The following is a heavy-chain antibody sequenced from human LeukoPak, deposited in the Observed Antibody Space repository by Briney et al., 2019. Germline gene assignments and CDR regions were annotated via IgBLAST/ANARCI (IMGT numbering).Heavy chain of an antibody. D-gene: IGHD5-12*01. Sequence: PSETLSLTCTVSGGSIRSYYWSWIRQSPGKGLEWIGYIYYTGSSNYNPSLKSRVTISVDTSKNQFSLKLNFVTAANTAVYYCVRGGVAMIDYWGQGTLVTVSS. CDR3: VRGGVAMIDY. J-gene: IGHJ4*02. CDR1: GGSIRSYY. V-gene: IGHV4-59*01. CDR2: IYYTGSS.